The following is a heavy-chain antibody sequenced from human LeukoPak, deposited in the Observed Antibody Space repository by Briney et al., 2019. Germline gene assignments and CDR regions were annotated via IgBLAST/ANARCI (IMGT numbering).Heavy chain of an antibody. J-gene: IGHJ4*02. D-gene: IGHD3-22*01. CDR2: IYTSGST. CDR1: GRSISSYY. Sequence: SETLSLTCTVSGRSISSYYWSWIRQPAGKGLEWIGRIYTSGSTNYNPSLKSRVTMSVDTSKNQFSLKLSSVTAADTAVYYCARADTYYYDSPLDYWGEGTLVTVSS. V-gene: IGHV4-4*07. CDR3: ARADTYYYDSPLDY.